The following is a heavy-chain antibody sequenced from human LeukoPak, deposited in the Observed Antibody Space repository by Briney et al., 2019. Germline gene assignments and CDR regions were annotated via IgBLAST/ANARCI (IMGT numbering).Heavy chain of an antibody. D-gene: IGHD3-16*01. CDR1: GYTFTGYY. J-gene: IGHJ6*03. V-gene: IGHV1-2*02. Sequence: ASVKVSCKASGYTFTGYYMHWVRQAPGQGLEWMGWINPNSGGTNYAQKFQGRVTMTRDTSVSTAYMELSRLRSDDTAVYYCARALGKSIGGYYYYYMDVWGKGTTVTVSS. CDR3: ARALGKSIGGYYYYYMDV. CDR2: INPNSGGT.